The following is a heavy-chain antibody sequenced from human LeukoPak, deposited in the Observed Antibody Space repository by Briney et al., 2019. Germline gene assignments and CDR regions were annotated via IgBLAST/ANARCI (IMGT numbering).Heavy chain of an antibody. V-gene: IGHV3-30*09. D-gene: IGHD6-19*01. Sequence: GGSLRLSCTASGFSFSTYALHWVRQAPGKGLEWVAVISHDGSNKYNADSVKGRSAISRDNSENTLYLQMNILRAEDSAIYYCARDKDHGDSRGWDFFDYWGLGTLVTVSS. CDR2: ISHDGSNK. CDR3: ARDKDHGDSRGWDFFDY. J-gene: IGHJ4*02. CDR1: GFSFSTYA.